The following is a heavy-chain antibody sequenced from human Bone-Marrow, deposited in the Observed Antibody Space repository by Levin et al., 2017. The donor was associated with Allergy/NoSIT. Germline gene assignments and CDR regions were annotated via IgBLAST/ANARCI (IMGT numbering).Heavy chain of an antibody. J-gene: IGHJ2*01. CDR1: GFTFRSHS. CDR2: ISTSSGTI. V-gene: IGHV3-48*04. Sequence: PGGSLRLSCAASGFTFRSHSMNWVRQAPGKGLEWVSYISTSSGTIYYAESVKGRFTISRDNARNSLYLQMDSLRAEDTAWYYWARAGELDYAEWFSDLWGRGTLVTVSS. CDR3: ARAGELDYAEWFSDL. D-gene: IGHD1-26*01.